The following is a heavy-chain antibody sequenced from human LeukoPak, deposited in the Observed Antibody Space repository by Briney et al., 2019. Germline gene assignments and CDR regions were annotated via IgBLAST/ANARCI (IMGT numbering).Heavy chain of an antibody. CDR2: ISSSSSYI. CDR3: ARDRAAMEGLDY. CDR1: GFTFSSYS. V-gene: IGHV3-21*01. D-gene: IGHD5-18*01. Sequence: SGGSLRLSCAAPGFTFSSYSMNWVRQAPGKGLEWVSSISSSSSYIYYADSVKGRFTISRDNAKNSLYLQMNSLRAEDTAVYYCARDRAAMEGLDYWGQGTLVTVSS. J-gene: IGHJ4*02.